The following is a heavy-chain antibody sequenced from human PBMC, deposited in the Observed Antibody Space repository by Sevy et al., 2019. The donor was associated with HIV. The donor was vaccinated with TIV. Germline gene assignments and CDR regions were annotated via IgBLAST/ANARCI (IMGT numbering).Heavy chain of an antibody. Sequence: GPVKVSCKASGYTFTSYDINWVRQATGQGLEWMGWMNPNSGNTGYAQKFQGRVTMTRNTSISTAYMELSSLRSEDTAVYYCARGIYSSSALFSYWGQGALVTVSS. D-gene: IGHD6-6*01. CDR2: MNPNSGNT. CDR1: GYTFTSYD. J-gene: IGHJ4*02. CDR3: ARGIYSSSALFSY. V-gene: IGHV1-8*01.